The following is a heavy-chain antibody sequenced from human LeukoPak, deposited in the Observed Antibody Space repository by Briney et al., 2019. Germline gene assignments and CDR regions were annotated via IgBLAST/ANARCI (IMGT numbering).Heavy chain of an antibody. CDR1: GYTFTAYG. CDR3: ASSLVGATGIDY. CDR2: ISANNGNT. V-gene: IGHV1-18*01. D-gene: IGHD1-26*01. Sequence: ASVKVSCKASGYTFTAYGISWVRQAPGQGLEWMGWISANNGNTNYAQKVQGRVTMTRDTSTSTAYMELRSLRSEDTAVYYCASSLVGATGIDYWGQGTLVTVSS. J-gene: IGHJ4*02.